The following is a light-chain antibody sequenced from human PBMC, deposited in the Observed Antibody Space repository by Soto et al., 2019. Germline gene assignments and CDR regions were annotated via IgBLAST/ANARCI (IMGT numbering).Light chain of an antibody. CDR3: QQYGSSPWT. CDR2: AAS. CDR1: QSVSSSY. V-gene: IGKV3-20*01. Sequence: EIDLTQSPGTLSLSAGKSAPLPHGASQSVSSSYLVWHQQKPGQAPRLLIYAASRRATGIPDRFSGSGSGTDFTLTTSRLEPEDFAVYYCQQYGSSPWTFGQGTKVDIK. J-gene: IGKJ1*01.